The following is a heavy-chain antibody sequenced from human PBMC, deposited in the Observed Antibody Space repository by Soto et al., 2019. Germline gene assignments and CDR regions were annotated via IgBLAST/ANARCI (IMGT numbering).Heavy chain of an antibody. Sequence: SVKVCCKASGFTFTSSAVQWVRQARGQRLEWIGWIVVGSGNTNYAQKFQERVTITRDMSTSTAYMELSSLRAEDTALYYCARDVDADFRTDFDYWGRGTLVTVSS. CDR3: ARDVDADFRTDFDY. CDR2: IVVGSGNT. V-gene: IGHV1-58*01. CDR1: GFTFTSSA. J-gene: IGHJ4*02. D-gene: IGHD4-17*01.